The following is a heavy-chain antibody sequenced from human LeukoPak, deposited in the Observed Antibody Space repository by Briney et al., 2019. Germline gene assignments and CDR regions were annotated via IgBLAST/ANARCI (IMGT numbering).Heavy chain of an antibody. CDR3: ARDYDQVTPRGMDV. CDR2: ISGSANDI. Sequence: GGSLRLSCVASGFTFSDSYMSWIRQAPGKGLEWLSYISGSANDIYHVDSVRGRFTISRDNAKNSLYLQMNSLRAEDTAVYYCARDYDQVTPRGMDVWGQGTTVTVSS. J-gene: IGHJ6*02. D-gene: IGHD2-21*02. CDR1: GFTFSDSY. V-gene: IGHV3-11*01.